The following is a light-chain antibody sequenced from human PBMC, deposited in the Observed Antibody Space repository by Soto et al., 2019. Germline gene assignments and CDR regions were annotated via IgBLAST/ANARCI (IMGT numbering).Light chain of an antibody. Sequence: EIVLTQSPGTLSLSPGERATLSCRASQSVNNNYLAWYQQKPGQAPRLLIYGASSGATGIPDRFSGSGSGPDFTLTISRLEPEDLAVYYCQQYGSSPYTFGQGTKLEIK. J-gene: IGKJ2*01. CDR2: GAS. CDR3: QQYGSSPYT. V-gene: IGKV3-20*01. CDR1: QSVNNNY.